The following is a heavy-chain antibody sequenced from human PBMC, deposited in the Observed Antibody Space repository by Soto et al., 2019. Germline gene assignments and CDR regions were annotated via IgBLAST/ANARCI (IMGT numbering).Heavy chain of an antibody. CDR1: GFTFRNYD. J-gene: IGHJ6*02. V-gene: IGHV3-13*05. CDR3: ARTDLDFYGLDV. CDR2: ISAAGDP. Sequence: EVQLVESGGGLVQPGGSLRLSCEASGFTFRNYDMHWVRQGTGKGLEWVSGISAAGDPDYADSVEGRFPISRENAQNSFFLQMNSLRVGDTAVYYCARTDLDFYGLDVWGQGTTVIVSS.